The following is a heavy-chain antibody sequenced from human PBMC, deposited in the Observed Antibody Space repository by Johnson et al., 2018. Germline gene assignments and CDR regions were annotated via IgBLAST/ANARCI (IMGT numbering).Heavy chain of an antibody. Sequence: QVQLVESGGGVVQPGRSLRLSCAASGFTFSSYGIHWVRQAPGKGLEWVAVISYDGSNKFYADSVKGRFTISRDNSKNTLYLQKNSLRAEDTAVYYCARDSSLGYCSGGTCDQGAFDIWGQGTMVTVSS. V-gene: IGHV3-30*03. CDR3: ARDSSLGYCSGGTCDQGAFDI. D-gene: IGHD2-15*01. CDR1: GFTFSSYG. CDR2: ISYDGSNK. J-gene: IGHJ3*02.